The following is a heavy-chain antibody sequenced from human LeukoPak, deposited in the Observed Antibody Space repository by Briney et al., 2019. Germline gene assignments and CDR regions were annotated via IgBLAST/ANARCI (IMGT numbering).Heavy chain of an antibody. J-gene: IGHJ6*02. Sequence: ASVKVSCKASGYTFTSYGISWVRQAPGQGLGWMGWISAYNGNTNYAQKLQGRVTMTTDTSTSTAYMELRSLRSDDTAVYYCARDQGVAYCGGDCYFGRDYYYGMDVWGQGTTVTVSS. CDR2: ISAYNGNT. CDR1: GYTFTSYG. V-gene: IGHV1-18*01. D-gene: IGHD2-21*02. CDR3: ARDQGVAYCGGDCYFGRDYYYGMDV.